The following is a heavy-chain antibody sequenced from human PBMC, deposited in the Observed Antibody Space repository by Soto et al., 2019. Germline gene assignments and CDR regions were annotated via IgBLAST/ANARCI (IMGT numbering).Heavy chain of an antibody. CDR3: TRVTIAGARNGFDI. D-gene: IGHD2-21*01. CDR2: INPRGGSA. J-gene: IGHJ3*02. CDR1: GYSFTSYY. Sequence: QVQLVQSEAEVKKPGASVTVSCKASGYSFTSYYILWVRQAPGQGLEWMGIINPRGGSASYAQKFQGRITMXXXTXXSTVYMELSSLRSEDTAVYYCTRVTIAGARNGFDIWGQGTMVTVSS. V-gene: IGHV1-46*03.